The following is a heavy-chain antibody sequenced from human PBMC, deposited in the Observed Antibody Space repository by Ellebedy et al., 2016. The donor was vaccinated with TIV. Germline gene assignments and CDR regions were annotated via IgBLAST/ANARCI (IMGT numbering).Heavy chain of an antibody. CDR3: AKEDSTGWFGTYYFEH. CDR1: GFAFDTYG. V-gene: IGHV3-23*01. J-gene: IGHJ4*02. D-gene: IGHD6-19*01. Sequence: GGSLRLXCAASGFAFDTYGMSWVRQAPGKGLEWLSSFGGRNARTYYADSVKGRFAISRDNSRNTLYLQLSRLTAEDTAVYYCAKEDSTGWFGTYYFEHWGQGTPVTVSS. CDR2: FGGRNART.